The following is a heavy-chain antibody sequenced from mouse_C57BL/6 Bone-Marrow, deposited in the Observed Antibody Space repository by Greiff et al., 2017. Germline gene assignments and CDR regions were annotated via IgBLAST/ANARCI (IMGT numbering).Heavy chain of an antibody. V-gene: IGHV1-7*01. D-gene: IGHD1-1*01. CDR1: GYTFTSYW. CDR2: INPSSGYT. J-gene: IGHJ1*03. Sequence: QVQLQQSGAELAKPGASVKLSCKASGYTFTSYWMHWVKQRPGQGLEWIGYINPSSGYTKYNQKLKDKATLTAAKSSSTAYMQLSSLTYEDSAVYYCARAPDYYGSRGYFDVWGTGTTVTVSS. CDR3: ARAPDYYGSRGYFDV.